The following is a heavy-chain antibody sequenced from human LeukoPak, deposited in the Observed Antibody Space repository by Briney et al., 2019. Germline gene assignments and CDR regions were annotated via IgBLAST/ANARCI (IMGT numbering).Heavy chain of an antibody. CDR2: MFYSGNT. V-gene: IGHV4-4*02. CDR3: ARGPVTHEDFFDY. Sequence: SETLSLTCAVSGGSISSSNWWSWVRQPPGKGLEWIGGMFYSGNTYYNPSLKSRVTISVDTSKNHFSLKLSYVTAADTALYYCARGPVTHEDFFDYWGQGSLVTVSS. CDR1: GGSISSSNW. D-gene: IGHD4-17*01. J-gene: IGHJ4*02.